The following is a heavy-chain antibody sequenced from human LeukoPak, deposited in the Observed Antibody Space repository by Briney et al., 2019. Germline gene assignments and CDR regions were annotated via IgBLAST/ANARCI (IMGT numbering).Heavy chain of an antibody. D-gene: IGHD3-10*01. CDR3: ARGDYYGSRGDY. J-gene: IGHJ4*02. Sequence: GGSLRLSCAASGFTFSSYDMHWVRQATGKVLEWVSAIGTAGDTYYPGSVKGRFTISRENAKNSLYLQMNSLRAGDTAVYYCARGDYYGSRGDYWGQGTLVTVSS. CDR2: IGTAGDT. CDR1: GFTFSSYD. V-gene: IGHV3-13*04.